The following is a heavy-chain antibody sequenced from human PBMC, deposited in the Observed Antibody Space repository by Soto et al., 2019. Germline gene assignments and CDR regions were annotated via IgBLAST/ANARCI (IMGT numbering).Heavy chain of an antibody. CDR3: VTSTILYMHV. D-gene: IGHD2-15*01. CDR2: ISGRGDNT. J-gene: IGHJ6*03. Sequence: EVQLLQSGGGLVQPGGSLRLSCSASGITFSIYAMSWVRQAPGKGLEWVSAISGRGDNTYYADSVEGRFTISRDNSKKTLYLQMNRLRAEDTAIYCVVTSTILYMHVWGEGTTVTVFS. CDR1: GITFSIYA. V-gene: IGHV3-23*01.